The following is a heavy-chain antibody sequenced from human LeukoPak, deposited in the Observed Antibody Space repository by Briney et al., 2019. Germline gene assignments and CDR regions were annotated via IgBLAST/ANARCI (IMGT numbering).Heavy chain of an antibody. Sequence: GGSLRLSCAASGFTFSSYAMSWVRQAPGKGLEWVSYISSSGSTIYYADSVKGRFTISRDNAKNSLYLQMNSLRAEDTAVYYCARDAFYGDYPDYWGQGTLVTVSS. CDR2: ISSSGSTI. J-gene: IGHJ4*02. V-gene: IGHV3-48*04. D-gene: IGHD4-17*01. CDR1: GFTFSSYA. CDR3: ARDAFYGDYPDY.